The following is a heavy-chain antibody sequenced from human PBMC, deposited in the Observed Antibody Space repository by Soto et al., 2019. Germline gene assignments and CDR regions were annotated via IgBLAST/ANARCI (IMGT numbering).Heavy chain of an antibody. CDR1: GGSFSGYY. Sequence: PSETLSLTCAVYGGSFSGYYWSWIRQPPGKGLEWIGEINHSGSTNYNPSLKSRVSISVDTSKNQFSLKLSSVTAADTAVYYCARGRSYYGSGSYTNYYYGMDVWGQGTTVTVSS. J-gene: IGHJ6*02. V-gene: IGHV4-34*01. CDR2: INHSGST. D-gene: IGHD3-10*01. CDR3: ARGRSYYGSGSYTNYYYGMDV.